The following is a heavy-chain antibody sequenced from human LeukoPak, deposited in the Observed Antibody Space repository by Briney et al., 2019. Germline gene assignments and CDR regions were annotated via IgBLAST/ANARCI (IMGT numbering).Heavy chain of an antibody. Sequence: SETLSLTCAVYGESFSGHYWSWIRQPPGKGLEWIGEITHSGSTSYNPSLKSRVSISVDTSKNQFSLKMRSVTAADTAVYYCARGHIVVGPSALFRRLGVYYFDYWGQGTLVSVSS. D-gene: IGHD2-2*01. CDR1: GESFSGHY. CDR3: ARGHIVVGPSALFRRLGVYYFDY. J-gene: IGHJ4*02. V-gene: IGHV4-34*01. CDR2: ITHSGST.